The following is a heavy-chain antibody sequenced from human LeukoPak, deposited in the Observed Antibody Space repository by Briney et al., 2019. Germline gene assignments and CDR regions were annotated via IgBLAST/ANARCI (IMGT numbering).Heavy chain of an antibody. CDR3: ASDPDGDRDFDF. D-gene: IGHD4-17*01. V-gene: IGHV1-18*01. CDR2: IDTYNHDT. J-gene: IGHJ4*02. Sequence: ASVKVSCTASGCTFTDYGISWVRHAPGQGLEWMVWIDTYNHDTNYAQIYQVRVTMTTATSTSTAYIELRSLRSDDTALYYCASDPDGDRDFDFWGQGTLVTVSS. CDR1: GCTFTDYG.